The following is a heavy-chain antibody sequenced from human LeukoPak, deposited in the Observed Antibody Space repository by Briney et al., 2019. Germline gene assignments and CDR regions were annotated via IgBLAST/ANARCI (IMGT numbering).Heavy chain of an antibody. CDR3: ARGGFPSAS. D-gene: IGHD2-2*01. J-gene: IGHJ4*02. V-gene: IGHV1-8*01. Sequence: ASVKVSCKASGYTFISYEINWVRQATGQGLEWMGWMNPNTGNTGYAQNFQGRVTMTSDTSITTAYMELNSLTSEDTAVYYCARGGFPSASWGQGTLVTVSS. CDR2: MNPNTGNT. CDR1: GYTFISYE.